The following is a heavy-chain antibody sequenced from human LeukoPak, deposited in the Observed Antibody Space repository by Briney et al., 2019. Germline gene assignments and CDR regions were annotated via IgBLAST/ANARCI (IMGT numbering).Heavy chain of an antibody. J-gene: IGHJ6*02. Sequence: GRSLRLSCAASGFTSSSYGMHWVRQAPGKGLEWVAVIWYDGSNKYYADSVKGRFTISRDNSKNTLYLQMNSLRAEDTAVYYCARESPRGYYDSSGYWYYYYGMDVWGQGTTVTVSS. CDR2: IWYDGSNK. CDR3: ARESPRGYYDSSGYWYYYYGMDV. CDR1: GFTSSSYG. V-gene: IGHV3-33*01. D-gene: IGHD3-22*01.